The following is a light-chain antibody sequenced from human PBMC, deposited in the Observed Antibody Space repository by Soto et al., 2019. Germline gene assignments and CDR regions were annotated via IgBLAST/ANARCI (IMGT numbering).Light chain of an antibody. J-gene: IGLJ2*01. CDR1: SSDVGGYNY. CDR2: ELS. V-gene: IGLV2-14*01. CDR3: SSYTTSSTLGVV. Sequence: QSALTQPASVSGSPGQSVTISCTGSSSDVGGYNYVSWYQHHPGRAPKVVIFELSNRPSGVSHRFSGSKSGNTASLTISGLQAEDEADYYCSSYTTSSTLGVVFGGGTKVTVL.